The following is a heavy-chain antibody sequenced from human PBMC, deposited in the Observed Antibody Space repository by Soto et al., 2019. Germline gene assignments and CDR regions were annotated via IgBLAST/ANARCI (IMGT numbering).Heavy chain of an antibody. CDR1: GYTFIDHG. Sequence: ASVKVSCKASGYTFIDHGFSWVRQAPGQGLEWMGWISAYNGNTNYAQKFQGWVTMTRDTSISTAYMELSRLRSDDTAVYYCAREGFDYWGQGTLVTVSS. V-gene: IGHV1-18*01. CDR3: AREGFDY. CDR2: ISAYNGNT. J-gene: IGHJ4*02.